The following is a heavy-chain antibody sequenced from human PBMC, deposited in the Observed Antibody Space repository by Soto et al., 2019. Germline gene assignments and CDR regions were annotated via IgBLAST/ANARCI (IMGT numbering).Heavy chain of an antibody. Sequence: EVQLVKSGGGLVQPGGSLRLSCVDSGFSFSNYGMHWVRQAPGKGLVWVSHINSDGSSTSYADSVKGRFTISRDNAKNTLYLQVNSLRVEDTAMYYCVRGGFEEYFHYMDLWGKGTTVTVAS. CDR3: VRGGFEEYFHYMDL. J-gene: IGHJ6*03. CDR1: GFSFSNYG. V-gene: IGHV3-74*01. CDR2: INSDGSST. D-gene: IGHD3-10*01.